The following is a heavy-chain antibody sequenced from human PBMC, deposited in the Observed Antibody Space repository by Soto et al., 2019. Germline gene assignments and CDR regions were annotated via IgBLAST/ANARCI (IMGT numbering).Heavy chain of an antibody. CDR1: GVDFRGSY. Sequence: PGGSLRLSCVGSGVDFRGSYMNWIRQAPGKGLEWISYISDTGRTIHYADSVKGRFVISRDNSRDSLYLQMNDLRADVTAIYYCAGFKEGKIVGLRWLDPWGQGTRVTVPQ. D-gene: IGHD3-16*02. V-gene: IGHV3-11*01. CDR3: AGFKEGKIVGLRWLDP. CDR2: ISDTGRTI. J-gene: IGHJ5*02.